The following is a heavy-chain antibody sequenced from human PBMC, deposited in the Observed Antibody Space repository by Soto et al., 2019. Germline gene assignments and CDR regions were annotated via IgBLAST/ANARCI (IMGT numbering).Heavy chain of an antibody. CDR2: VSIGGST. CDR1: GFTFSSYA. D-gene: IGHD2-15*01. CDR3: AKRRGAGGHFDY. V-gene: IGHV3-23*01. J-gene: IGHJ4*01. Sequence: GGSLRLSCAASGFTFSSYAMGWVRQGPGKGLEWVAVVSIGGSTHYADSVRGRFTISRDNSKNTLSLQMNSLTAEDTAVYFCAKRRGAGGHFDYWGHGALVTVSS.